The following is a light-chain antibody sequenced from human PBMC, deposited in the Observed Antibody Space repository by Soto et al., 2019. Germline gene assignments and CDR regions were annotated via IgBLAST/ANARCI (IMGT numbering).Light chain of an antibody. CDR1: TNDVGGYNY. V-gene: IGLV2-14*04. Sequence: NTNDVGGYNYVSWYQQHPGKAPKLMIYDVSLRPSGISNRFSGSKSGNTASLTISGLQAEDEADYYCSSYTSTSTLVFGTGTKVTVL. CDR2: DVS. J-gene: IGLJ1*01. CDR3: SSYTSTSTLV.